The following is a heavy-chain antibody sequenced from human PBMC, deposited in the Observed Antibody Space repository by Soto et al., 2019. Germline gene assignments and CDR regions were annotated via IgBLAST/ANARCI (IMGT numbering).Heavy chain of an antibody. D-gene: IGHD2-2*01. Sequence: GGSLRLSCAASGFTFSSYAMSWVRPATGKGLEWVSAISGSGGSTYYADSVKGRFTISRDNSKNTLYLQMNSLRAEDTAVYYCAKSYCSSTSCYADYYYYMDVWGKGTTVTVSS. CDR2: ISGSGGST. J-gene: IGHJ6*03. V-gene: IGHV3-23*01. CDR1: GFTFSSYA. CDR3: AKSYCSSTSCYADYYYYMDV.